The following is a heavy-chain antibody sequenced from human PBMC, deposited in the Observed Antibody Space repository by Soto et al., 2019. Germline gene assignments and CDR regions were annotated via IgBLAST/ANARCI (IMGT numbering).Heavy chain of an antibody. CDR3: ARLVIGSGYYRRDWNYYYGMAV. V-gene: IGHV4-39*01. CDR2: IYYSGST. Sequence: SETLSLTCTVSGGSISSSSYYWGWIRQPPGKGLEWIGSIYYSGSTYYNPSLKSRVTISVDTSKNQFSLKLSSVTAADTAVYYCARLVIGSGYYRRDWNYYYGMAVWGQGTTATVSS. CDR1: GGSISSSSYY. D-gene: IGHD3-3*01. J-gene: IGHJ6*02.